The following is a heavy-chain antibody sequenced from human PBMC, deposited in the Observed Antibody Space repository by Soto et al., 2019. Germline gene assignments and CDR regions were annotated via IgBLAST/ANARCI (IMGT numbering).Heavy chain of an antibody. CDR2: INPGGSEK. CDR3: ARAGRFLEWLWNFDY. D-gene: IGHD3-3*01. V-gene: IGHV3-7*03. Sequence: GSLRLSCVASGFGFSDSWMDWVRQAPGKGPEWVANINPGGSEKNYVDSVKGRFTISRDNAKNSLYLQMNSLRAEDTAVYYCARAGRFLEWLWNFDYWGQGTLVTVSS. J-gene: IGHJ4*02. CDR1: GFGFSDSW.